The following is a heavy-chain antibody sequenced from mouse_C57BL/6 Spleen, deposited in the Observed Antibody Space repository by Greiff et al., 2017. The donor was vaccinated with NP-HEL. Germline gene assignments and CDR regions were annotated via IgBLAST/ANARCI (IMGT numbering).Heavy chain of an antibody. V-gene: IGHV1-55*01. CDR1: GYTFTSYW. Sequence: VQLQQPGAELVKPGASVKMSCKASGYTFTSYWITWVKQRPGQGLEWIGDIYPGSGSTNYNEKFKSKATLTVDTSSSTAYMQLSSLTSEDSAVYYCARSEYYGSSPFAYWGQGTLVTVSA. CDR3: ARSEYYGSSPFAY. D-gene: IGHD1-1*01. CDR2: IYPGSGST. J-gene: IGHJ3*01.